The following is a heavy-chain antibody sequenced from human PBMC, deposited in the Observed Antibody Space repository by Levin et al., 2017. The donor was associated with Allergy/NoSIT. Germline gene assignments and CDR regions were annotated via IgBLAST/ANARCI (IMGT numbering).Heavy chain of an antibody. CDR2: LSWNSRSI. CDR3: AKDQGGYYDSSGLVAFDI. V-gene: IGHV3-9*01. CDR1: GFTFDDYA. D-gene: IGHD3-22*01. Sequence: GGSLRLSCAASGFTFDDYAMHWVRQAPGKGLERVSGLSWNSRSIGYADSVKGRFTISRDSAKNSLYLQMNSLRTEDTALYYCAKDQGGYYDSSGLVAFDIWGQGTMVTVSS. J-gene: IGHJ3*02.